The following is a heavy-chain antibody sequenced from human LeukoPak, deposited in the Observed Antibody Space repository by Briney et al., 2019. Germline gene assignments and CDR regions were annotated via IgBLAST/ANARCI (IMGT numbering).Heavy chain of an antibody. J-gene: IGHJ4*02. Sequence: ASVKVSCKASGYSFTSYGIRWVRQAPGQGLEWMGWISARNGATNYAQKFQGRIIMTIDTSTNTAYMVVRSLRSDDTAVYYCARESSAGSYQNDYWGQGTLVTVSS. D-gene: IGHD3-10*01. CDR3: ARESSAGSYQNDY. V-gene: IGHV1-18*01. CDR1: GYSFTSYG. CDR2: ISARNGAT.